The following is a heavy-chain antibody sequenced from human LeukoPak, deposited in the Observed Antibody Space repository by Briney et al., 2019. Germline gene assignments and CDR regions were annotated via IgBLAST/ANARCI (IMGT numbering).Heavy chain of an antibody. CDR2: ISAYNGNT. CDR1: GYTFTSYG. Sequence: ASVKVSCKASGYTFTSYGISWVRQAPGQGLEWMGWISAYNGNTNYAQKLQGRVTMTTDTSTSTAYMELRSLRSDDTAVYYCARSRYNGYPPVAADYWGQGTLVTVSS. CDR3: ARSRYNGYPPVAADY. J-gene: IGHJ4*02. D-gene: IGHD5-12*01. V-gene: IGHV1-18*01.